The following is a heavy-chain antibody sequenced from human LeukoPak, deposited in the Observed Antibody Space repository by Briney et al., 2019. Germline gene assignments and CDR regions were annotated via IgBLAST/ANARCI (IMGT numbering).Heavy chain of an antibody. J-gene: IGHJ5*02. CDR2: IYASGST. CDR1: GASFNTYY. V-gene: IGHV4-4*09. Sequence: PSETLSLTCTVPGASFNTYYWSWIRQPPGKGLEWIGYIYASGSTNYNPSLESRVTMSVDTSKNQFSLKLSSVTAADTAVYYCARHAHEYSSLKKFDPWGQGTLVTVSS. D-gene: IGHD6-6*01. CDR3: ARHAHEYSSLKKFDP.